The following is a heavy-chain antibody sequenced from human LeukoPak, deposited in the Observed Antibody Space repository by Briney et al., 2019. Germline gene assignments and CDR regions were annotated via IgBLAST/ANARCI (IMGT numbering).Heavy chain of an antibody. CDR3: ARAGYGDYGDFDY. D-gene: IGHD4-17*01. J-gene: IGHJ4*02. Sequence: GGSLRLSCAASGFTFSSYSMNWVRQAPGKGLEWVSSISSSSSYIYYADSVKGRFTISRDNAKNSLYLQMNSLRAEDTAVYYCARAGYGDYGDFDYWGQGTLVTVSP. V-gene: IGHV3-21*01. CDR2: ISSSSSYI. CDR1: GFTFSSYS.